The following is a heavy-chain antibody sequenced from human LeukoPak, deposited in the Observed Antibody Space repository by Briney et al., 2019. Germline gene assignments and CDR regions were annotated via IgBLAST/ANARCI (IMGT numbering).Heavy chain of an antibody. V-gene: IGHV3-33*01. CDR3: ARGVTMISHRYYFDY. J-gene: IGHJ4*02. Sequence: GGSLRLSCAASGLTFSSHGMLWVRQAPGKGLEWVALIWYDGSNKYYADSVKGRFTISRDNSKNTLYLQMNSLRGEDTAVYYCARGVTMISHRYYFDYWGQGTLVTVSS. D-gene: IGHD3-22*01. CDR2: IWYDGSNK. CDR1: GLTFSSHG.